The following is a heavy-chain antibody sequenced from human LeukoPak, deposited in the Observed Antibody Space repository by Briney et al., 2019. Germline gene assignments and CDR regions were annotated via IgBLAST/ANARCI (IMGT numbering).Heavy chain of an antibody. J-gene: IGHJ4*02. CDR2: LSSSSIYI. D-gene: IGHD2-15*01. Sequence: GGSLRLSCAASGSTFSSYSMNWVRQAPGQGLEWVSCLSSSSIYIYYADSVKGRFTISRDNAKNSLYLQMTGLRAEDTAVYYCARARRVVVDYFDYWGQGTLVTVSS. CDR1: GSTFSSYS. CDR3: ARARRVVVDYFDY. V-gene: IGHV3-21*01.